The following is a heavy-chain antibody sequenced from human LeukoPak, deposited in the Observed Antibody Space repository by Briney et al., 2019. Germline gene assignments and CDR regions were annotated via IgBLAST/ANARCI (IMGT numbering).Heavy chain of an antibody. CDR2: IYPGDSDT. D-gene: IGHD4-17*01. V-gene: IGHV5-51*01. Sequence: GESLKISCKGSGYSFTSYWIGWVRQMPGKGLEWMGIIYPGDSDTRYSPSFQGQVTISADKSISTAYLQWSSLKASDTAMYYCASSGYGDYGVPYYFDYWGQGTLVTVSS. J-gene: IGHJ4*02. CDR3: ASSGYGDYGVPYYFDY. CDR1: GYSFTSYW.